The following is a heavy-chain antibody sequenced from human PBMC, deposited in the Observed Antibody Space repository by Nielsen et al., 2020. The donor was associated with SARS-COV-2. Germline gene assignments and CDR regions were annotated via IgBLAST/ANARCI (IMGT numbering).Heavy chain of an antibody. CDR2: IYESGST. J-gene: IGHJ4*02. V-gene: IGHV4-39*07. D-gene: IGHD4-17*01. CDR1: GASISSSDYY. Sequence: SETLSLTCTVSGASISSSDYYWVWFRQPTGKGLEWIGSIYESGSTYYNPTLKSRVTISVDTSENHLSLKLNSVTAAHTAVYFSARDLTSNGDYGEGDYWGQGLLVTVSS. CDR3: ARDLTSNGDYGEGDY.